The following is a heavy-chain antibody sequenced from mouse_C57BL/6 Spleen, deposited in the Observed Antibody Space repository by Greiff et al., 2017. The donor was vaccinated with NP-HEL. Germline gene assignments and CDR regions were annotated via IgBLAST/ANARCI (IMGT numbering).Heavy chain of an antibody. CDR1: GYTFTSYW. CDR2: INPSSGYT. D-gene: IGHD2-3*01. V-gene: IGHV1-7*01. J-gene: IGHJ1*03. Sequence: QVQLQQSGAELAKPGASVKLSCKASGYTFTSYWMHWVKQRPGQGLEWIGYINPSSGYTKYNQKFKDKATLPADKSSSTAYMHLSSLTYEDSAVYYCARSGDGYYTTWYFDVWGTGTTVTVSS. CDR3: ARSGDGYYTTWYFDV.